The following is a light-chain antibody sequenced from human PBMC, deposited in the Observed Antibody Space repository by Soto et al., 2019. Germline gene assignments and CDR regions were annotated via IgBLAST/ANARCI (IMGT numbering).Light chain of an antibody. CDR3: QQYNNWPPYT. CDR1: QSVSSN. J-gene: IGKJ2*01. Sequence: EIVMTQSPANLSVSPGERATLSCRASQSVSSNLAWYQQKPGQAPMLLIYSASTKATGIPARFSGSGSGTEFTLTISSLQSEDFAVYYCQQYNNWPPYTFGQGTKLEIK. CDR2: SAS. V-gene: IGKV3-15*01.